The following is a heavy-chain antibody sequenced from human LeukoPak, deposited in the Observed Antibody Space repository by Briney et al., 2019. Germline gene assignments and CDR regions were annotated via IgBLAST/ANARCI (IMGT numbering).Heavy chain of an antibody. CDR3: AKSGWGDRGWFDP. CDR2: ISGSGGGT. V-gene: IGHV3-23*01. D-gene: IGHD2-21*01. Sequence: GGSLRLSCAASGFTFSSYAMNWVRQAPGKGLEWVSAISGSGGGTYYADSVKGRFTISRDNSKNTLHLQMNSLRAEDTAVYYCAKSGWGDRGWFDPWGQGTLVTVSS. J-gene: IGHJ5*02. CDR1: GFTFSSYA.